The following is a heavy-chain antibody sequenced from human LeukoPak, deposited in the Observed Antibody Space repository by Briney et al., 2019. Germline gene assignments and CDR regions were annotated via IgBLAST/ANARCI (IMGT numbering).Heavy chain of an antibody. J-gene: IGHJ4*02. V-gene: IGHV1-46*01. CDR2: ITPNDGAT. Sequence: GASVKVSCKASGYTFTNYYVHWVRQAPGQGLEWVGIITPNDGATDYPQKFRGRVTLTSDMSTSTVYMELSSLRSDDTAIYYCAREAPATLYFEYWGQGTLVTVSS. CDR3: AREAPATLYFEY. D-gene: IGHD6-25*01. CDR1: GYTFTNYY.